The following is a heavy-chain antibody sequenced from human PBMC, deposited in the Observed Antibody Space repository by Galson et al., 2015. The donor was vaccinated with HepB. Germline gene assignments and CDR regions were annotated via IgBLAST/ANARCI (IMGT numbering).Heavy chain of an antibody. CDR1: GFTFSGSA. V-gene: IGHV3-73*01. CDR2: IRSKANSYAT. J-gene: IGHJ6*02. D-gene: IGHD4-17*01. Sequence: SLRLSCAASGFTFSGSAMHWVRQASGKGLEWVGRIRSKANSYATAYAASVKGRFTISRDDSKNTAYLQMNSLKTEDTAVYYCTSLSTVTSYYYYYGMDVWGQGTTVTVSS. CDR3: TSLSTVTSYYYYYGMDV.